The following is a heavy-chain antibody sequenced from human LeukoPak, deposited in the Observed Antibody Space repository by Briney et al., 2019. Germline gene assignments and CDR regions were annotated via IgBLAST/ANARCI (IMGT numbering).Heavy chain of an antibody. D-gene: IGHD6-13*01. V-gene: IGHV3-11*01. J-gene: IGHJ4*02. CDR2: ISSSGTTI. Sequence: GGSLRLSCAASGFTFNDYYMTWIRQAPGKGLEWVSYISSSGTTIYYADSVKGRFTISRDNAKNSLYLQMNSLRAEDTAVYYCAKSRDSSSWWAYYFDYWGQGTLVTVSS. CDR1: GFTFNDYY. CDR3: AKSRDSSSWWAYYFDY.